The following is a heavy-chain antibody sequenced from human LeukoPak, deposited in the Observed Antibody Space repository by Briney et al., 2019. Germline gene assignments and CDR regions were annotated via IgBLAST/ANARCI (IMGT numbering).Heavy chain of an antibody. CDR2: INPSGGST. J-gene: IGHJ6*02. D-gene: IGHD3-16*01. CDR1: GYTFTKYY. Sequence: ASVKVSCKASGYTFTKYYMHWDRQAPGRGLEWMGIINPSGGSTSYAQKFQGRVTMTRDTSTSTVYMELSSLRSEDTAVYYCAREIGMGAFDYYYYGMDVRGQGTTVTVSS. V-gene: IGHV1-46*01. CDR3: AREIGMGAFDYYYYGMDV.